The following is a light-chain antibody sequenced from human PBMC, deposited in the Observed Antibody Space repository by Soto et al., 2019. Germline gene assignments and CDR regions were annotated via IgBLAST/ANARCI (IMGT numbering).Light chain of an antibody. CDR3: SSYTPSSPYV. CDR1: SNDVGGYNY. Sequence: QSALTQPASVSGSPGQSITISCTGTSNDVGGYNYVSWYQQHPGKAPKLVISEVSHRPSGISDRFSGSKSGNTASLTISGLQVEDEAEYYCSSYTPSSPYVFGPGTKLTVL. J-gene: IGLJ1*01. V-gene: IGLV2-14*01. CDR2: EVS.